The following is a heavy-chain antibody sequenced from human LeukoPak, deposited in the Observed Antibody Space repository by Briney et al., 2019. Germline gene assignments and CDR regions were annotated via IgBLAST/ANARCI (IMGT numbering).Heavy chain of an antibody. J-gene: IGHJ4*02. V-gene: IGHV3-23*01. CDR1: GFTFSSYA. D-gene: IGHD4-11*01. CDR2: ISGSGGST. CDR3: AKEQVLTIDY. Sequence: PGGSLRLSCAASGFTFSSYAMSWVRQAPGKGLEWVSAISGSGGSTYYADSVKGRFTISRDNSESTLYLQVNSLRAEDTAVYYCAKEQVLTIDYWGQGTRVTVSS.